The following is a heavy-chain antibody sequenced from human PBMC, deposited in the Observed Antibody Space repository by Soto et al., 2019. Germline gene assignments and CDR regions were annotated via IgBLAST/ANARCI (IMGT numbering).Heavy chain of an antibody. Sequence: QVQLVESGGGVVQPGRSLRLSCAASGFTFSSYGMHWVRQAPGKGLEWVAVIWSDGSNKYNGDSVKGRFTISRDNSNNTLYLPMNSMRAYDTAVSYCARHTPEDSMGYFAPDMWGQGTMVTVSP. CDR2: IWSDGSNK. CDR3: ARHTPEDSMGYFAPDM. V-gene: IGHV3-33*01. J-gene: IGHJ3*02. CDR1: GFTFSSYG. D-gene: IGHD3-9*01.